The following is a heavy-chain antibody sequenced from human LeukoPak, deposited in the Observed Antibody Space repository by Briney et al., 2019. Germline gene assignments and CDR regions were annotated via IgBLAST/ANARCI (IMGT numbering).Heavy chain of an antibody. CDR3: AKDRLFSSSGWAEYFQH. CDR1: GFTFSSYA. Sequence: GGSLRLSCAASGFTFSSYAMSWVRQAPGKGLEWVSAISGSGGSTYYADSVKGRFTISRDNSKNTLYLQMNSLRAEDTAVYYCAKDRLFSSSGWAEYFQHWGQGTLVTVSS. CDR2: ISGSGGST. J-gene: IGHJ1*01. V-gene: IGHV3-23*01. D-gene: IGHD6-13*01.